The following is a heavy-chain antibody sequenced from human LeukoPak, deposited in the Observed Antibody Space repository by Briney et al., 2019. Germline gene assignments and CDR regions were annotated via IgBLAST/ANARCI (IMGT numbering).Heavy chain of an antibody. V-gene: IGHV3-30*18. Sequence: GRSPRLSCAASGFTFSSYGMHWVRQAPGKGLEWVAVISYDGSNKYYADSVKGRFTISRDNSKNTLYLQMNSLRAEDTAVYYCAKSRKITMVRGALDYWGQGTLVTVSS. D-gene: IGHD3-10*01. CDR2: ISYDGSNK. CDR1: GFTFSSYG. J-gene: IGHJ4*02. CDR3: AKSRKITMVRGALDY.